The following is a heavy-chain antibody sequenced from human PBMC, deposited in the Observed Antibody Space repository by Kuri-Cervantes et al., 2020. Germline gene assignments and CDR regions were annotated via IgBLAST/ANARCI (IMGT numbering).Heavy chain of an antibody. J-gene: IGHJ4*02. V-gene: IGHV3-11*01. CDR1: GGSFSDYY. CDR2: ISSSGSTI. CDR3: AQGHCSGGSCPISYFDY. Sequence: GGSLRLSCAVYGGSFSDYYMSWIRQAPGKGLEWVSYISSSGSTIYYADSVKGRFTISRDNAKNSLYLQMNSLRAEDTAVYYCAQGHCSGGSCPISYFDYWGQGTLVTVSS. D-gene: IGHD2-15*01.